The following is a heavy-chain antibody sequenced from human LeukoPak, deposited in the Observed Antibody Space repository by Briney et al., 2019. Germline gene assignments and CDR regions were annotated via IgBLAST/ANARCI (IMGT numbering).Heavy chain of an antibody. CDR1: GYTLTELS. Sequence: ASVKVPCKVSGYTLTELSMHWVRQAPGKGLEWMGGFDPEDGETIYAQKFQGRVTMTEDTSTDTAYMELSSLRSEDTAVYYCATDSRRGRLRSNQHWYFDLWGRGTLVTVSS. V-gene: IGHV1-24*01. J-gene: IGHJ2*01. CDR3: ATDSRRGRLRSNQHWYFDL. CDR2: FDPEDGET. D-gene: IGHD4-17*01.